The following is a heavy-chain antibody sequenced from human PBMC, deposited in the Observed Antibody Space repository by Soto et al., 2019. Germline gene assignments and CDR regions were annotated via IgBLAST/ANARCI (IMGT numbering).Heavy chain of an antibody. CDR3: TKGGYDLIYYFGMDV. V-gene: IGHV3-9*01. D-gene: IGHD5-12*01. CDR2: ISSDGDTI. J-gene: IGHJ6*02. Sequence: EVQLIESGGGWVQPGTSLRVSCAASGFTFHEYAMHWVRQAPGKGLEWVSGISSDGDTIAYADSVQSRFTVFRDNAKNSLYLKMNSLRAEDTALYYCTKGGYDLIYYFGMDVWGQGTTVTVSS. CDR1: GFTFHEYA.